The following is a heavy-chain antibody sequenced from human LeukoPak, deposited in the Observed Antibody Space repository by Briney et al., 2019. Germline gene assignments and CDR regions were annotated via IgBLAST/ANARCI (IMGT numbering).Heavy chain of an antibody. D-gene: IGHD1-7*01. CDR2: VWFDGTNR. V-gene: IGHV3-33*01. CDR1: GFSFSDFG. CDR3: ARGQITGTNNWFDY. J-gene: IGHJ4*02. Sequence: PGRTLRLSCAASGFSFSDFGMHWVRQAPGKGLEWVAVVWFDGTNRYYADSVKGRFTVSRDNSKNTLDLQMSSLRAEDTAIYYCARGQITGTNNWFDYWGQGTLVTAST.